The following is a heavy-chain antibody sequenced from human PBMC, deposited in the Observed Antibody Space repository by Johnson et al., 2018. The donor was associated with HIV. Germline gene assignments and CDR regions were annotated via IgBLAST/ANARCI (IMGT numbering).Heavy chain of an antibody. CDR3: AREGSGSYQI. V-gene: IGHV3-30*14. J-gene: IGHJ3*02. CDR1: GFTFSSYA. Sequence: QVQLVESGGGVVQPGRSLRLSCAASGFTFSSYAMHWVRQAPGKGLEWVAVISYDGSNKYYADSVKGRFTISRDNSKNTLYLQMSGLRSEDTAIYYCAREGSGSYQIWGQGTMVTVSS. CDR2: ISYDGSNK. D-gene: IGHD1-26*01.